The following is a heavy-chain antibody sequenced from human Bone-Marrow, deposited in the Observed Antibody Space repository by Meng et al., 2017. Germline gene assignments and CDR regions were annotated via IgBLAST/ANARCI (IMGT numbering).Heavy chain of an antibody. CDR1: GFTFSSYA. CDR3: ANLLEG. CDR2: ISYDGSNK. J-gene: IGHJ4*02. Sequence: GESLKISCAASGFTFSSYAMHWVRQAPGKGLEWVAVISYDGSNKYYADSVKGRFTISRDNSKNTLYLQMNSLRAEDTAVYYCANLLEGWGQGTLVTVSS. V-gene: IGHV3-30*01.